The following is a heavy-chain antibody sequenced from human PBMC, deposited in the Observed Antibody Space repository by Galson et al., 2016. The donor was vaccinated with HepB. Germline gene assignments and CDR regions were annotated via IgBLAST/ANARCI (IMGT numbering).Heavy chain of an antibody. D-gene: IGHD3-10*01. CDR3: ARADGSGRLPTLAYFYGMDV. Sequence: SLRLSCAASGFSLSNYYMAWIRQAPGKGLEWLSHIGENAYNRFYVDSVKGRFTISRDDAQNSLYLQMNNLSPEDTAVYYCARADGSGRLPTLAYFYGMDVWGQGTTVIVSS. J-gene: IGHJ6*02. CDR2: IGENAYNR. CDR1: GFSLSNYY. V-gene: IGHV3-11*01.